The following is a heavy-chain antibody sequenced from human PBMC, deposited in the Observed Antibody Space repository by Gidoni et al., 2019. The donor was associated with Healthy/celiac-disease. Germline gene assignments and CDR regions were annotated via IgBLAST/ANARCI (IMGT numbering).Heavy chain of an antibody. Sequence: EVKKPGSSVTVSCKASGGTFSSYTISWVRQAPGQGLEWMGRIIPILGIANYAQKFQGRVTITADKSTSTAYMELSSLRSEDTAVYYCAREYGMASLWYFDYWGQGTLVTVSS. CDR2: IIPILGIA. CDR1: GGTFSSYT. CDR3: AREYGMASLWYFDY. J-gene: IGHJ4*02. D-gene: IGHD1-26*01. V-gene: IGHV1-69*04.